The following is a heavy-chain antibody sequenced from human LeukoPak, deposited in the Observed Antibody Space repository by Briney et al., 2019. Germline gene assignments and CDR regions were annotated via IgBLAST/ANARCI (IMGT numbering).Heavy chain of an antibody. J-gene: IGHJ4*02. D-gene: IGHD3-3*01. V-gene: IGHV3-21*01. CDR2: ISSSSSYI. CDR1: GFTFSSYS. CDR3: ARDSSGTPDY. Sequence: PGGSLRLSCAASGFTFSSYSMNWVRQAPGKGLEWVSSISSSSSYIYYADSVKGRFTISRDDAKNSLYLQMNSLRAEDTAVYYCARDSSGTPDYWGQGTLVTVSS.